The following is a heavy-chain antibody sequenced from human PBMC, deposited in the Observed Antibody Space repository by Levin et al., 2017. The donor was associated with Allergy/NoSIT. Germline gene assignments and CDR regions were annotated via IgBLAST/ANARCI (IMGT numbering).Heavy chain of an antibody. CDR3: ARGPPLAS. V-gene: IGHV4-30-2*01. J-gene: IGHJ5*01. CDR1: GASISRGTYS. Sequence: SETLSLTCAVSGASISRGTYSWSWIRQAPGTGLEWIGYINHSGFTYFNPSLQSRVTISLDRPKNEFSLKLDSVTAADTAVYYCARGPPLASWGQGILVTVSS. CDR2: INHSGFT.